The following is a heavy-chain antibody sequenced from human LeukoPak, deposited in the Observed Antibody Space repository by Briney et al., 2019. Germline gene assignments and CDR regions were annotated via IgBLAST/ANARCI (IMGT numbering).Heavy chain of an antibody. CDR1: RFTLSSYW. Sequence: GGSLRLSCAASRFTLSSYWMHWVRQAPGKGLVWVSRINTDGSSTNYADSVKGRFTISRDNSKNTLYLQMNSLRAEDTAVYYCAKMVREFYTISYYFDYWGQGTLVTVSS. CDR2: INTDGSST. J-gene: IGHJ4*02. V-gene: IGHV3-74*01. D-gene: IGHD2-8*01. CDR3: AKMVREFYTISYYFDY.